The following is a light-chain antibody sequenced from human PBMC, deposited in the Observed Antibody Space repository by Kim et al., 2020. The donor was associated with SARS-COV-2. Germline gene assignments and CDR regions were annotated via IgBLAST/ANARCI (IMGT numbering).Light chain of an antibody. V-gene: IGLV3-19*01. J-gene: IGLJ2*01. CDR1: SLGSDY. CDR2: GKN. Sequence: VALGQTVRITCQGDSLGSDYPTWYQQKPGQAPILVIYGKNNRPARSPDRFSGASSGNTASLTITETQAGDEADYYCNSRDSNDNVLFGGGTQLTVL. CDR3: NSRDSNDNVL.